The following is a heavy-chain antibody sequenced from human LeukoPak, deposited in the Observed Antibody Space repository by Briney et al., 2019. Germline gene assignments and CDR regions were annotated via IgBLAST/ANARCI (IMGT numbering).Heavy chain of an antibody. CDR1: GGSISSYY. CDR3: ARFYSGSYLDAFDI. Sequence: SETLSLTCTVSGGSISSYYWSWIRQPPGKGLEWIGYIYYSGSTNYNPSLKSRVTISVDTSKNQFSLKLSSVTAADTAVYYCARFYSGSYLDAFDIWGQGTMVTVSS. CDR2: IYYSGST. J-gene: IGHJ3*02. V-gene: IGHV4-59*01. D-gene: IGHD1-26*01.